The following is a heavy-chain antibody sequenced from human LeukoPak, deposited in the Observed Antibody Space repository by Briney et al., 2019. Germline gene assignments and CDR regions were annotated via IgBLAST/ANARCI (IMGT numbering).Heavy chain of an antibody. CDR2: IRSKANSYAT. V-gene: IGHV3-73*01. CDR3: TRPGISSSWYIYGMDV. J-gene: IGHJ6*02. Sequence: GGSLRLSCAASGFTFSGSAMHWVRQASGKGLEWVGRIRSKANSYATAYAASVKGRFTISRDDSKNTAYLQMNSLKTEDTAVYYCTRPGISSSWYIYGMDVWGQGTTVTVSS. D-gene: IGHD6-13*01. CDR1: GFTFSGSA.